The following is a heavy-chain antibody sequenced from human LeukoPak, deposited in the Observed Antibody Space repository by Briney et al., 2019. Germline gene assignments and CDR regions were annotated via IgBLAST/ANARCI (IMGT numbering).Heavy chain of an antibody. CDR1: GYTLTELS. V-gene: IGHV1-24*01. CDR3: ATVSSGWYDPREGVWFDP. CDR2: FDPEDGET. Sequence: GASVKVSCKVSGYTLTELSMHWVRQAPGKGLEWMGGFDPEDGETIYAQKFQGRVTMTEDTSTGTAYMELSSLRSEDTAVYYCATVSSGWYDPREGVWFDPWGQGTLVTVSS. D-gene: IGHD6-19*01. J-gene: IGHJ5*02.